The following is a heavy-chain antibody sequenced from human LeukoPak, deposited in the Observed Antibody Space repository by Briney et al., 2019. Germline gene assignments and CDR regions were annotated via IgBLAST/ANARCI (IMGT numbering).Heavy chain of an antibody. V-gene: IGHV3-33*01. Sequence: GSLRPSCAASGFTFSSYGKHGVRPAPGKGLEWVAVILNDGSQENYADSVKGRFTISRDNSKNTLFLQMNSLRAEDTAVYYCARDDALGDNALDIWGQGTMVTVSS. J-gene: IGHJ3*02. CDR1: GFTFSSYG. CDR3: ARDDALGDNALDI. D-gene: IGHD3-16*01. CDR2: ILNDGSQE.